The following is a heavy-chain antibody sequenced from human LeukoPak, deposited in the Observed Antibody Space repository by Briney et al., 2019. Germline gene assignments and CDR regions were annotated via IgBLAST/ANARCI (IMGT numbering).Heavy chain of an antibody. CDR2: ISSSGSTI. J-gene: IGHJ5*02. D-gene: IGHD6-19*01. CDR3: ARDSSGWYHWFDP. Sequence: GGSLRLSCAASGFTFSSYEMNWVRQAPGKGPEWISYISSSGSTIYYADSVKGRFTISRDNAKNSLYLQMNSLRAEDTAIYYCARDSSGWYHWFDPWGQGTLVTVSS. CDR1: GFTFSSYE. V-gene: IGHV3-48*03.